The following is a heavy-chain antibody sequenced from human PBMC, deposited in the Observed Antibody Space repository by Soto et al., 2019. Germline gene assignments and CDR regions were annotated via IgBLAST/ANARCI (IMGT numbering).Heavy chain of an antibody. V-gene: IGHV4-31*03. J-gene: IGHJ4*02. D-gene: IGHD4-17*01. CDR3: ARDEAGDYVFDY. CDR1: GGSISSGGYY. CDR2: IYYSGST. Sequence: SETLSLTCTVSGGSISSGGYYWSWIRQHPGKGLEWIGYIYYSGSTYYNPSLKSRVTISVDTSKNQFSLKLSSVTAADTAVYYCARDEAGDYVFDYWGQGTLVTVSS.